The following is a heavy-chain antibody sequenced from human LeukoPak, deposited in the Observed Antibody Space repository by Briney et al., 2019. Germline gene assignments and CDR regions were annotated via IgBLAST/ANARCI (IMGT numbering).Heavy chain of an antibody. Sequence: ASVKVSCKASGYTFTNYYMHWVRQAPGQGLEWMGVIIPSSGRTGYAQKVQGRVTMTRDTSTATVYMELSSLRSEDTAVYYCARGYNSGFDYWGQGTLVTVSS. CDR3: ARGYNSGFDY. V-gene: IGHV1-46*01. J-gene: IGHJ4*02. CDR2: IIPSSGRT. D-gene: IGHD6-19*01. CDR1: GYTFTNYY.